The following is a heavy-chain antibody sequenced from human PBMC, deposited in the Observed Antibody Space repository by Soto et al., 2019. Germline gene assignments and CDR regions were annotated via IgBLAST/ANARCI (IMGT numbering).Heavy chain of an antibody. D-gene: IGHD6-19*01. CDR2: ISSWSSTI. Sequence: GGSLSLSCTASGFTFSTYSMNWVRQAPGKGLEWVSYISSWSSTIYYADSVKGRFTISRDNAKNSLYLQINILRAEDTAVYHCARESAASGWFDYWGQGTLVTVSS. J-gene: IGHJ4*02. V-gene: IGHV3-48*01. CDR3: ARESAASGWFDY. CDR1: GFTFSTYS.